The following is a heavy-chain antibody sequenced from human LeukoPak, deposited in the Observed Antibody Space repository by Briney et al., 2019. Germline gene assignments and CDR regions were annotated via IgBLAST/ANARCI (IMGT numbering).Heavy chain of an antibody. Sequence: SVKVSCKASGGTFSSYAISWVRQAPGQGLEWMGGIIPIFGTANYAQKFQGRVTITADETTSTAYMELSSLRSEDTAVYYCARDTYSSGWYHNWFDPWGQGTLVTVSS. CDR3: ARDTYSSGWYHNWFDP. V-gene: IGHV1-69*01. J-gene: IGHJ5*02. CDR1: GGTFSSYA. D-gene: IGHD6-19*01. CDR2: IIPIFGTA.